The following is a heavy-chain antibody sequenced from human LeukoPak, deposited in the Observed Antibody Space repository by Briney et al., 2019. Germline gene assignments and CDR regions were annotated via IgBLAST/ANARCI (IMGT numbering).Heavy chain of an antibody. V-gene: IGHV4-34*01. J-gene: IGHJ4*02. CDR2: INHSGST. CDR3: ARATTVTTLSSFDY. D-gene: IGHD4-17*01. CDR1: GGSFSGYY. Sequence: SETLSLTCAVYGGSFSGYYWSWIRQPPGKGLEWIGEINHSGSTNYNPSLKSRVTIPVDTSKNQFSLKLSSVTAADTAVYYCARATTVTTLSSFDYWGQGTLVTVSS.